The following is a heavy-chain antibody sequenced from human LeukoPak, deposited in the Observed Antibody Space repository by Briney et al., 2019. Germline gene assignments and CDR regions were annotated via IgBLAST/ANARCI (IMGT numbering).Heavy chain of an antibody. J-gene: IGHJ4*02. D-gene: IGHD4-17*01. CDR3: ARDSVGDLLDY. CDR1: GFPFSSYE. V-gene: IGHV3-48*03. CDR2: IDSSGITI. Sequence: QPGGSLRLSCAGSGFPFSSYEMNWLRQAPRKGLEWVSHIDSSGITIYYGDSVKGRFTISRDNAKNSIYLQMDSLRVEDTAIYYCARDSVGDLLDYWGQGTPVTVSS.